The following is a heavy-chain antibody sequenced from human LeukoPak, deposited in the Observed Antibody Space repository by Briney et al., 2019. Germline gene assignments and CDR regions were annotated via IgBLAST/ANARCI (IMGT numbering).Heavy chain of an antibody. CDR2: ISSSDGTT. CDR1: RFTFSNYV. J-gene: IGHJ4*02. D-gene: IGHD3-3*01. V-gene: IGHV3-23*01. Sequence: GGSLRLSCAASRFTFSNYVMSWVRQAPGKGLKWVSIISSSDGTTFYADSVKGRFTISRDNSKNMLYLQMNSLRSEDTAVYYCARVRLSYDFWSGYEAPLDYWGQGTLVTVSS. CDR3: ARVRLSYDFWSGYEAPLDY.